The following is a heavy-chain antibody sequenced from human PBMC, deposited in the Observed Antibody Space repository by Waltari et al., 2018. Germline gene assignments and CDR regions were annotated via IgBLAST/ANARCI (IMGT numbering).Heavy chain of an antibody. CDR3: ARANRVQLGFDP. J-gene: IGHJ5*02. Sequence: EVQLVESGGGLIQPGGSLRLSCAASGFTVSSNYMSWVRQAPGKGLGWVVVIYSRGSTYYADAVKGRFTISRDNSKNTLYRQMNSLRAEDTAGYYCARANRVQLGFDPWGQGTLVTVSS. D-gene: IGHD1-1*01. CDR1: GFTVSSNY. V-gene: IGHV3-53*01. CDR2: IYSRGST.